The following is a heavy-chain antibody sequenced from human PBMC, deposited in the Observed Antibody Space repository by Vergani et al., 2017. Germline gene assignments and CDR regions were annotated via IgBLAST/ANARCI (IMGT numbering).Heavy chain of an antibody. D-gene: IGHD3-3*01. CDR2: IRPKTDGETT. J-gene: IGHJ4*02. CDR1: GGSITYGAFY. Sequence: VQLQESGPGLVKSSETLSLTCSVSGGSITYGAFYWGWIRQSPGKGLEWVARIRPKTDGETTDYAAPVKGRFTISRDDSKNTLYLQMNSLRAEDTAVYYCAKRLKLRFLEWLLAGDGYDYWGQGTLVTVSS. CDR3: AKRLKLRFLEWLLAGDGYDY. V-gene: IGHV3-15*01.